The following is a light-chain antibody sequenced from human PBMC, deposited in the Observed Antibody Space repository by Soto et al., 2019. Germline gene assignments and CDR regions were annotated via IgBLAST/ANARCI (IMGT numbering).Light chain of an antibody. V-gene: IGLV2-8*01. CDR3: SSYAGSNSFDVV. CDR2: EVS. J-gene: IGLJ2*01. CDR1: SSDVGGYNY. Sequence: QSVRTQPPSASGSPGQSVTISCTGTSSDVGGYNYVSWYQQHPGKAPKLMIYEVSKRPSGVPDRFSGSKSGNTASLTVSGLQAEDEADYYCSSYAGSNSFDVVFGGGTKLTVL.